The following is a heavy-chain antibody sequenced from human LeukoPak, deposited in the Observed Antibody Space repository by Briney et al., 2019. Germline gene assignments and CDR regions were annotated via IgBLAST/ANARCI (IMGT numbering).Heavy chain of an antibody. CDR3: ARGAPHSSSWFLRFDS. CDR1: GGTFFSNA. D-gene: IGHD6-13*01. Sequence: GSCEASGGTFFSNATSGVGQDPRQGREWRGRIIPILGIATYSQKFQGGVTITADNSTSTAYMQLRSLRSEDNAVYYCARGAPHSSSWFLRFDSWGQGTLVTVSS. CDR2: IIPILGIA. V-gene: IGHV1-69*04. J-gene: IGHJ5*01.